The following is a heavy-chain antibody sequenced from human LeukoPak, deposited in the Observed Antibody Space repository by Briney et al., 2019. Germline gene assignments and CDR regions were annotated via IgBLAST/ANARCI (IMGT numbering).Heavy chain of an antibody. CDR1: GGSISNYY. CDR3: ASTQQWLAFDY. CDR2: LYHSGST. V-gene: IGHV4-59*01. D-gene: IGHD6-19*01. Sequence: PSETLSLTCTVSGGSISNYYWSWIRQPPGKGLEWIGCLYHSGSTNYNPSLKSRVTTSVDTSKNQSSLRLSSVTAADTAVYYCASTQQWLAFDYWGQGILVTVSS. J-gene: IGHJ4*02.